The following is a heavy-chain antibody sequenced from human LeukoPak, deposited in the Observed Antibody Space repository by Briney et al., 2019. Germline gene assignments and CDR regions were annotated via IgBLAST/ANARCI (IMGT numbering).Heavy chain of an antibody. CDR1: GGSISSYY. J-gene: IGHJ5*02. D-gene: IGHD6-19*01. Sequence: SETLSLTCTVSGGSISSYYWSWVRQPPGKGLEWIGYMYRTGSTNYNPSLKSRVTITPDTSKNQFSLRLTSVTAADTAVYYCAREGTYGWYNWFDPWGQGTLVTVSS. CDR3: AREGTYGWYNWFDP. CDR2: MYRTGST. V-gene: IGHV4-59*01.